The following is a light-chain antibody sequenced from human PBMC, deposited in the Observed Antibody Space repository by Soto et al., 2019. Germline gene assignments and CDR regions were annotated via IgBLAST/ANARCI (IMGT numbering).Light chain of an antibody. Sequence: QAVVSQEPSFSVCPGETVTLTCGLTSASVLTSYYPSWYQQTPGQAPRTLIYSTNIRSSGVPDQFSGSILGNKAALTITGAQADDESDYYCALYVGSGTVVFGGGTKVTVL. V-gene: IGLV8-61*01. CDR1: SASVLTSYY. J-gene: IGLJ2*01. CDR3: ALYVGSGTVV. CDR2: STN.